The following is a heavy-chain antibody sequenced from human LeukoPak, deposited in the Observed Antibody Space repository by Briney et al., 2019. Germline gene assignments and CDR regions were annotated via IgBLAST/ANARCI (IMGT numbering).Heavy chain of an antibody. CDR2: IIPILGIA. Sequence: ASVKVSCKASGGTFSSYAISWERQAPGQGLEWMGRIIPILGIANYAQKFQGIVTITADKSTSTAYMELSSLRSEDTAVYYCARAYCSSTSCYRGDDAFDIWGQGTIVTVSS. V-gene: IGHV1-69*04. CDR3: ARAYCSSTSCYRGDDAFDI. J-gene: IGHJ3*02. CDR1: GGTFSSYA. D-gene: IGHD2-2*01.